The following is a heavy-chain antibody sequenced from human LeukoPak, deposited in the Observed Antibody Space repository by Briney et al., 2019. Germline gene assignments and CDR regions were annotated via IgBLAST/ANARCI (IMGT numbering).Heavy chain of an antibody. V-gene: IGHV3-30*01. CDR3: ARGRTFWTLGY. CDR2: ISYDGSNK. J-gene: IGHJ4*02. D-gene: IGHD3/OR15-3a*01. Sequence: GGSLRLSCAASGFTFSSYWMSWVRQAPGKGLEWVAVISYDGSNKYYADSVKGRFTISRDNSQNTLYLQMNSLRAEDTAVYYCARGRTFWTLGYWGQGTLVTVSS. CDR1: GFTFSSYW.